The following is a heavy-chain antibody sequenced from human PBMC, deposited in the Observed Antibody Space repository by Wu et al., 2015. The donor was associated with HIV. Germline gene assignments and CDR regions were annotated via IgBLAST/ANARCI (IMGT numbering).Heavy chain of an antibody. Sequence: QVQLVQSGAEVKKPGASVKVSCKASGYSFINYDINWVRQASGQGLEWMGRMNPNSGTTALAQKFQGRVSMTRSTSISTSYMELSSLRSEDTAVYYCARQRAYTSGWYIFDYWGQGTLVTVSS. V-gene: IGHV1-8*01. CDR2: MNPNSGTT. CDR3: ARQRAYTSGWYIFDY. D-gene: IGHD6-19*01. CDR1: GYSFINYD. J-gene: IGHJ4*02.